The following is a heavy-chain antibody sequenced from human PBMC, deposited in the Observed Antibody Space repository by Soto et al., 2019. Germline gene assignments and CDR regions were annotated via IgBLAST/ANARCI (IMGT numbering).Heavy chain of an antibody. J-gene: IGHJ6*03. Sequence: GESLKIACRGSGYSFTSYWIGWVRQMPGKGLAWMGIIYPGDSDTRYSPSFHGQVPISADKSISTAYLQWSSLKASDTAMYYCARPVRNCSSTSCYDYYYYMDVWGKGTTVTVSS. CDR3: ARPVRNCSSTSCYDYYYYMDV. V-gene: IGHV5-51*01. CDR1: GYSFTSYW. D-gene: IGHD2-2*01. CDR2: IYPGDSDT.